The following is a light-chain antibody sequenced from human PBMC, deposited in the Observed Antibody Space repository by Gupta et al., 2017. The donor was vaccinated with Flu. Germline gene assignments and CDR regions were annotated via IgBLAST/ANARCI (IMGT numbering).Light chain of an antibody. CDR3: CFYTNATTINGF. V-gene: IGLV2-14*03. CDR2: AVS. Sequence: ALTQPASASRSPGQSITISCTETSSDVGAYNYVSWYQHRPGTAHTLMIYAVSNRPSGVSDRFSFSKSGNTDSLTLTGLQAEDEAEDDYCFYTNATTINGFFGGGTKLTVL. CDR1: SSDVGAYNY. J-gene: IGLJ2*01.